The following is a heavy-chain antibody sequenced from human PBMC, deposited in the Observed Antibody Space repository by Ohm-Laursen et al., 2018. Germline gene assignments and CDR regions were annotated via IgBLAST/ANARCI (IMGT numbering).Heavy chain of an antibody. J-gene: IGHJ4*02. D-gene: IGHD1-26*01. Sequence: GSLRLSCAASRFTFSSYHINWVRQAPGKGLEWVSAISGSGGSTYYADSVKGRFTISRDNSKNTLYLQMNSLRAEDTAVYYCAKSGNIVVGATTNYYFDYWGQGTLVTVSS. CDR2: ISGSGGST. CDR3: AKSGNIVVGATTNYYFDY. V-gene: IGHV3-23*01. CDR1: RFTFSSYH.